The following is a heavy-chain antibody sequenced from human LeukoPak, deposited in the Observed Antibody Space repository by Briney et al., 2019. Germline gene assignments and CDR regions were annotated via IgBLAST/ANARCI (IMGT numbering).Heavy chain of an antibody. CDR1: GFTFSDYD. CDR2: IGTAGDT. J-gene: IGHJ4*02. D-gene: IGHD6-13*01. CDR3: ASSPAYSSSWYAIDN. Sequence: GGSLRLSCAASGFTFSDYDMHWVRQAAGKGLEWVSGIGTAGDTYYPGSVKGRFTISRENAKNSLYLHMNSLSAGDTAVYYCASSPAYSSSWYAIDNWGQGTLVTVSS. V-gene: IGHV3-13*01.